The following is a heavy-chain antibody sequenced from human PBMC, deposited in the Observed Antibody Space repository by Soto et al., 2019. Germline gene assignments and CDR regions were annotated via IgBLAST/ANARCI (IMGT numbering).Heavy chain of an antibody. V-gene: IGHV4-59*08. Sequence: QVQLQESGPGLVKPSETLSLTCTVSGGSISSYYWSWIRQPPGKGLQGIGYIYYSGSTNCNPPLKGPVTISLDSSKTQVSLKLSTVTAEATGVYSCARRYGYSFDYWGQGTLVTVSS. D-gene: IGHD1-1*01. CDR3: ARRYGYSFDY. CDR2: IYYSGST. CDR1: GGSISSYY. J-gene: IGHJ4*02.